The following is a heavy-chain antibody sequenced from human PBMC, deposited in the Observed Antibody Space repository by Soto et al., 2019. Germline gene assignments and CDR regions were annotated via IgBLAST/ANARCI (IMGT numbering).Heavy chain of an antibody. V-gene: IGHV3-7*01. CDR2: IKEDGSAK. CDR1: GFTFSRNW. Sequence: EVQLVESGGGLVQPGGSLTLSCAASGFTFSRNWMSWVRQAPGKGLEWVANIKEDGSAKYYADAVKGRFTLSRDNVEKALYLHRISLRAEGAVVYYFDEDGDGFPAWVQGTLVTGSS. CDR3: DEDGDGFPA. D-gene: IGHD3-10*01. J-gene: IGHJ5*02.